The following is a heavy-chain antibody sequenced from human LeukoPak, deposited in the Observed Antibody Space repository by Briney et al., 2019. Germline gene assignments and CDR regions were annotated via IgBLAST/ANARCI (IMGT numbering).Heavy chain of an antibody. J-gene: IGHJ4*02. CDR1: GGSIRGYY. V-gene: IGHV4-4*07. Sequence: SETLSLTCTVSGGSIRGYYWSWIRQAAGKRLEWIGRFYSSGSTNYNPSLKSRVTMSVGTSKSQFSLKLIPWPAADTAWYYWPRDDPPMTTVTTFAYWGQGILVTVSS. D-gene: IGHD4-11*01. CDR3: PRDDPPMTTVTTFAY. CDR2: FYSSGST.